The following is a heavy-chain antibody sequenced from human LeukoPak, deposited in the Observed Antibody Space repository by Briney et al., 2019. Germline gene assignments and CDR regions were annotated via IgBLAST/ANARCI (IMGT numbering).Heavy chain of an antibody. Sequence: SETLSLTCTVSGGSISSSTYYWALVRQPPGKGLKWIGSIYYNGNTYYNPSLKSRVTISADTSKNQFSLKLSSVTAADTAVYYCARHGHHQNFDYWGQGTLVTVPS. CDR2: IYYNGNT. D-gene: IGHD1-14*01. CDR1: GGSISSSTYY. J-gene: IGHJ4*02. CDR3: ARHGHHQNFDY. V-gene: IGHV4-39*01.